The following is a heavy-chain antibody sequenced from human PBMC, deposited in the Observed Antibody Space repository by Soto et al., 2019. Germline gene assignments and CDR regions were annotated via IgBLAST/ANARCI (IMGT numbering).Heavy chain of an antibody. CDR1: GGSFSGYY. J-gene: IGHJ5*01. V-gene: IGHV4-34*01. Sequence: QVQLHQWGAGRLKPSETLSLTCAVYGGSFSGYYWSWIRQPPGKGLEWIGEINHSGSTNYNPSLKSRVTISVDTSKNQFSLKLSSVTAADTAVYYCARDSSSRSIDSWGHGTLVTVSS. D-gene: IGHD6-6*01. CDR3: ARDSSSRSIDS. CDR2: INHSGST.